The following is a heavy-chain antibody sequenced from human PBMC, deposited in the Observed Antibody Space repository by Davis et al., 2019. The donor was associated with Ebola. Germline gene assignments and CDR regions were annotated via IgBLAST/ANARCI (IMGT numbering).Heavy chain of an antibody. CDR1: GYSITTYH. D-gene: IGHD6-13*01. V-gene: IGHV4-59*12. CDR3: AGLYSSTWYPDY. CDR2: IYSSGTT. Sequence: PSETLSLTCTVSGYSITTYHWNWIRQSPGKGLEWIGHIYSSGTTNYNPSLKSRVTISVDTSKNQFSLNLASVTAADTAVYYCAGLYSSTWYPDYWGQGTLVTVSS. J-gene: IGHJ4*02.